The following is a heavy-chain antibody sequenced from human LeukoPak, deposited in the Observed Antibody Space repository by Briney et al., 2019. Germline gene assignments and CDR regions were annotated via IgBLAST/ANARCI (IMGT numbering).Heavy chain of an antibody. Sequence: ASVKVSCKASGYTFTGYYMHWVRQAPGQGLEWMGRINPNSGGTNYAQKFQGRVTMTRDTSISTAYMELSRLRSDDTAVYYCAREPPRWYSNGGYWGQGTLVTVSS. D-gene: IGHD6-19*01. V-gene: IGHV1-2*06. CDR2: INPNSGGT. J-gene: IGHJ4*02. CDR1: GYTFTGYY. CDR3: AREPPRWYSNGGY.